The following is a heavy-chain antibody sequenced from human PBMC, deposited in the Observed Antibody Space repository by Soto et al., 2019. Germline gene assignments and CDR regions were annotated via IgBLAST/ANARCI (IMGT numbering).Heavy chain of an antibody. J-gene: IGHJ4*02. CDR3: ARRGEEYGAYYFAS. V-gene: IGHV1-69*16. D-gene: IGHD1-26*01. Sequence: QVQLVQSGADVKRPGSSVTVSCKVSGGTFKTYTISWVRQGPGQGLEWMGGIVPALGAANYAQKFQGRVTITADESTSTTCMEVSSLRSEDTAVYFCARRGEEYGAYYFASRGQGTLVTVSS. CDR2: IVPALGAA. CDR1: GGTFKTYT.